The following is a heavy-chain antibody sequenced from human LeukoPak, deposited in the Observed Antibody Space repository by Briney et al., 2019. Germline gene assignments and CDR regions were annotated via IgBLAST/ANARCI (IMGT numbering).Heavy chain of an antibody. CDR1: GYTFTSYY. Sequence: GASVKVSCKASGYTFTSYYMHWVRQAPGQGLEWMGIINPSGGSTSYAQKFQGRVTMTRDMSTSTVYMELSSLRSEDTAVYYCARDPRRGSGSYFYGMDVWGQGTTVTVSS. D-gene: IGHD3-10*01. V-gene: IGHV1-46*01. CDR2: INPSGGST. J-gene: IGHJ6*02. CDR3: ARDPRRGSGSYFYGMDV.